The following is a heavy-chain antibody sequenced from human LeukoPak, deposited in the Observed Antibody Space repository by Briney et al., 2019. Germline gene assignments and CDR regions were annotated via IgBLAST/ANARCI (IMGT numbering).Heavy chain of an antibody. V-gene: IGHV5-51*01. CDR1: GYSFTSYW. D-gene: IGHD4-23*01. CDR3: AKQRGDDYGGNSAGDY. J-gene: IGHJ4*02. CDR2: IYPGDSDT. Sequence: GESLKISCKGSGYSFTSYWIGWVRQMPGKGLEWMGIIYPGDSDTRYSPSFQGQVTISADKSISTAYLQWSSLKASDTAMYYCAKQRGDDYGGNSAGDYWGQGTLVTVSS.